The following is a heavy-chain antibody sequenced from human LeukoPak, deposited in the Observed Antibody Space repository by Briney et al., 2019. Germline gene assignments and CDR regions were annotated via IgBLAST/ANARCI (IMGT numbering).Heavy chain of an antibody. CDR3: ARGAGYSSSWRPLGDWFDP. V-gene: IGHV4-30-2*01. Sequence: PSETLSLTCAVSGGSISSGGYSWSWIRQPPGKGLEWIGYIYHSGSTYYNPSLKSRVTISVDRSKNQFSLKLSSVTAADTAVYYCARGAGYSSSWRPLGDWFDPWGQGTLVTVSS. D-gene: IGHD6-13*01. CDR1: GGSISSGGYS. J-gene: IGHJ5*02. CDR2: IYHSGST.